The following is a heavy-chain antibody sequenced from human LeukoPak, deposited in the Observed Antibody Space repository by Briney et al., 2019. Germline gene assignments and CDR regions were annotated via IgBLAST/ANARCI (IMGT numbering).Heavy chain of an antibody. V-gene: IGHV1-18*01. CDR2: ISAYNGNT. D-gene: IGHD2-15*01. Sequence: GASVKVSCKASGYTFTSDGISWVRQAPGQGLEWMGWISAYNGNTNYAQKLQGRVTMTTDTSTSTAYMELRSLRSDDTAVYYCARVWWSEPADNNWFDPWGQGTLVTVSS. CDR3: ARVWWSEPADNNWFDP. CDR1: GYTFTSDG. J-gene: IGHJ5*02.